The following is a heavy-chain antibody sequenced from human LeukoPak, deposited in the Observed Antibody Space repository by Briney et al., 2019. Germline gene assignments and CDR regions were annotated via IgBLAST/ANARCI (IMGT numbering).Heavy chain of an antibody. V-gene: IGHV3-21*01. Sequence: GGSLRLSCAASGFTFSSYSMNWVRQAPGKGLEWVSSSSSSSSYIYYADSVKGRFTISRDNAKNSLYLQMNSLRAEDAAVYYCARDLGIAAAKSDYWGQGTLVTVSS. D-gene: IGHD6-13*01. CDR1: GFTFSSYS. J-gene: IGHJ4*02. CDR3: ARDLGIAAAKSDY. CDR2: SSSSSSYI.